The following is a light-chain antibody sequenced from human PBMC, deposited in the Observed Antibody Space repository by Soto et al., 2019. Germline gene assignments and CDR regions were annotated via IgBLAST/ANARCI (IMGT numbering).Light chain of an antibody. CDR1: QSVRSTF. Sequence: EVVLTQSPGTLSLSPGERVTLSCRTSQSVRSTFLAWYQQKPGQAPRPLIYGASTRATGIPDRFRGSGSGTDFTLTISRLEPEDFAVYYCQQYDTSPPTYTFGQGTKLEIK. V-gene: IGKV3-20*01. CDR3: QQYDTSPPTYT. J-gene: IGKJ2*01. CDR2: GAS.